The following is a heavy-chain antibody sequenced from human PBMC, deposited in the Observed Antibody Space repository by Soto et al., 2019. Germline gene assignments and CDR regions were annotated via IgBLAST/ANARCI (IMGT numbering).Heavy chain of an antibody. CDR3: ARGKTVAAAGPFDY. CDR1: GGSISSGGYY. CDR2: IYYSGST. J-gene: IGHJ4*02. Sequence: PWETLSLTCTVSGGSISSGGYYWSWIRQHPGKGLEWIGYIYYSGSTYYNPSLKSRVTISVDTSKNQFSLKLSSVTAADTAVYYCARGKTVAAAGPFDYWGQGTLVTVSS. D-gene: IGHD6-13*01. V-gene: IGHV4-31*03.